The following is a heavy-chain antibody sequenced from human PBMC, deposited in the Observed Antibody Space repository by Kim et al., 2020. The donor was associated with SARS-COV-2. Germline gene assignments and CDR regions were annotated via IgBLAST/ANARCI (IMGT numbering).Heavy chain of an antibody. D-gene: IGHD3-10*01. CDR2: ISYDGSNK. J-gene: IGHJ6*01. V-gene: IGHV3-30*18. Sequence: GGSLRLSCAASGFTFSSYGMHWVRQAPGKGLEWVAVISYDGSNKYYADSVKGRFTISRDNSKNTLYLQMNSLRAEDTAVYYCAKDPLYYYGSGSYPYYY. CDR1: GFTFSSYG. CDR3: AKDPLYYYGSGSYPYYY.